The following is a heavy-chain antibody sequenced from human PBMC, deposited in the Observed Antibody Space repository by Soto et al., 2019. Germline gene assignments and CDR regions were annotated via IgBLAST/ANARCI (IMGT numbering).Heavy chain of an antibody. D-gene: IGHD6-13*01. CDR2: INEDGVTT. Sequence: GWPLRLSCEASGFMSCMYWMHWVLQVPGKGPVWVSRINEDGVTTTYADSVKGRFTISRDNDKNTLYLQLDSLRVEDTAMYYCTRGRRPMSAGTGDYWGPGTKVTVSS. J-gene: IGHJ4*02. V-gene: IGHV3-74*03. CDR3: TRGRRPMSAGTGDY. CDR1: GFMSCMYW.